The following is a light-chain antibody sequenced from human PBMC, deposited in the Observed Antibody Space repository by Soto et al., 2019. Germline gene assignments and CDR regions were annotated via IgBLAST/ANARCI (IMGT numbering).Light chain of an antibody. CDR3: QQLNIYPHT. CDR2: AAS. J-gene: IGKJ4*02. Sequence: DIQLTQSPSFLSASVGDRVTITCRASQGISGYLAWYQQKPGKAPKLLIYAASTLQSGVPSRFSGSGSGTEFTLTISSLQPEDFATYYCQQLNIYPHTFGLGTKVEIK. V-gene: IGKV1-9*01. CDR1: QGISGY.